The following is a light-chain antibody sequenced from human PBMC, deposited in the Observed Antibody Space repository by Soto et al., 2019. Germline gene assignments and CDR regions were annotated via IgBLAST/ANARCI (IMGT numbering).Light chain of an antibody. CDR1: SSDVGGYNY. CDR2: EVS. Sequence: QSALTQPPSASGSPGQSVTISCTGTSSDVGGYNYVSWYQQHPGKAPKLMISEVSKRPSGVPDRFSGSKSGNTASLTVSGLQAEDEADYYCSSYAGSNTVGVFGTGTKLTVL. J-gene: IGLJ1*01. CDR3: SSYAGSNTVGV. V-gene: IGLV2-8*01.